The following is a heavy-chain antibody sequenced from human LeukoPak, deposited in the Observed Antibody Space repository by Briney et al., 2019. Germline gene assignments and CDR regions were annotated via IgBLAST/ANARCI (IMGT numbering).Heavy chain of an antibody. J-gene: IGHJ3*02. CDR3: AKDQLRITMIGYAFDI. V-gene: IGHV3-30*02. D-gene: IGHD3-22*01. CDR1: RFTFSSYG. Sequence: GGSLRLSCAASRFTFSSYGMHWVRQAPGKGLEWVAFIRYDGSNEYYADSVKGRFTISRDNSKNTVYLQMNSLRAEDTAAYYCAKDQLRITMIGYAFDIWGQGTMVTVSS. CDR2: IRYDGSNE.